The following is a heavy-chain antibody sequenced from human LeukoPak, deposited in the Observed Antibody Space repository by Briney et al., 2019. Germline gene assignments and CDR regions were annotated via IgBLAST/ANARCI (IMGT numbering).Heavy chain of an antibody. CDR1: GGSFSGYY. CDR2: INHSGST. CDR3: ARGQRWLDY. J-gene: IGHJ4*02. Sequence: SETLSLTCAVYGGSFSGYYWSWIRQPPGKGLEWIGEINHSGSTNYNPSLKSRVTISVDTSKNQFSLKPSSATAADTAVYYCARGQRWLDYWGQGTLVTVSS. D-gene: IGHD4-23*01. V-gene: IGHV4-34*01.